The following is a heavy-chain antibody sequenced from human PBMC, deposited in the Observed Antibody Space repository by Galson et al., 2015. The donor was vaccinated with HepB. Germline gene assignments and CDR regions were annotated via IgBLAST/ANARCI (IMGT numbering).Heavy chain of an antibody. CDR2: INAGNGNT. V-gene: IGHV1-3*01. D-gene: IGHD3-22*01. J-gene: IGHJ4*02. CDR3: ASKITDSSGFDY. CDR1: GYTFTSYA. Sequence: SVKVSCKASGYTFTSYAMHWVRQAPGQRLEWMGWINAGNGNTKYSQKFQGRVTITRDTSASTAYMELSSLRSEDTAVCYCASKITDSSGFDYWGQGTLVTVSS.